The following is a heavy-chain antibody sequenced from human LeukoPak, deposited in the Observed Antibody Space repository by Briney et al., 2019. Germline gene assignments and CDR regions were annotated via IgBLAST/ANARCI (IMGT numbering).Heavy chain of an antibody. CDR1: GGSFRGYY. CDR2: INRSGST. Sequence: SETLSLTCAVYGGSFRGYYWSWIRQPPGKGLEWIGEINRSGSTNSNPSLKSRVTISVDTSKNQFSLKLSSVTAADTAVYYCARLTSAMGAYYYYYNGMDVWGQGTTVTVSS. J-gene: IGHJ6*02. CDR3: ARLTSAMGAYYYYYNGMDV. V-gene: IGHV4-34*01. D-gene: IGHD3-16*01.